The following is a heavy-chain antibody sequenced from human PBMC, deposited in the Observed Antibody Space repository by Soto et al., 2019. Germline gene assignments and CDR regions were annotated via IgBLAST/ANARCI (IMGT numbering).Heavy chain of an antibody. CDR2: ISYDGTNK. Sequence: RSLRHCCAASGFTFRTYGLHWVPQAPGKGLEWVALISYDGTNKYYADSVKGRFTISRDNSKNTLYLQMNSLRAEDTAVYYCAKDSGRGYNYGQHWFGPWAQGT. V-gene: IGHV3-33*05. D-gene: IGHD5-18*01. CDR1: GFTFRTYG. J-gene: IGHJ5*02. CDR3: AKDSGRGYNYGQHWFGP.